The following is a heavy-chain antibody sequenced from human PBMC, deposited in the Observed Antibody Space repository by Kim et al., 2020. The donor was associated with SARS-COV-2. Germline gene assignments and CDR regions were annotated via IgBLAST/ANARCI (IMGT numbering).Heavy chain of an antibody. CDR3: AKDYYDSSRTFYYGMDV. CDR1: GFTFSSYA. Sequence: GGSLRLSCVASGFTFSSYAMNWVRQTPGKGLEWVSGIPGGGPNTYYADSVKGRFTMSRVNSQHTVYLQMNSLRAEDTAVYYCAKDYYDSSRTFYYGMDVWGQGTTVTVSS. D-gene: IGHD3-22*01. V-gene: IGHV3-23*01. CDR2: IPGGGPNT. J-gene: IGHJ6*02.